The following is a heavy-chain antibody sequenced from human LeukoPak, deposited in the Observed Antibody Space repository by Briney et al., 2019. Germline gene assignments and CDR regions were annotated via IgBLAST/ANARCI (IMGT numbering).Heavy chain of an antibody. CDR2: MNTNSGNT. V-gene: IGHV1-8*01. Sequence: ASVKVSCKASGYPFTSYNINWVRQATGQGLEWMGWMNTNSGNTGYSQNFQGRVTMTRDTSISTAYMELSSLMSEDTAVYYCARGPPKAVFGGVIEDWGQGTLVTVSS. D-gene: IGHD3-3*01. J-gene: IGHJ4*02. CDR1: GYPFTSYN. CDR3: ARGPPKAVFGGVIED.